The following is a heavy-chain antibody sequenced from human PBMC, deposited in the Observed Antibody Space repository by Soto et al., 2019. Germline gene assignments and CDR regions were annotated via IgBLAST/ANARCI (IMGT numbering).Heavy chain of an antibody. CDR2: IYWDDDK. Sequence: QITLKESGPTLVKPTQTLTLTCTFSGFSLSTSGVGVGWIRQPPGKALKWLALIYWDDDKRYSPSLKSRLTITKDTSKNQVVLTMTNMDPVDTATYYCAHSGGRGPFYYYYGMDVWGQGTTVTVSS. V-gene: IGHV2-5*02. CDR3: AHSGGRGPFYYYYGMDV. CDR1: GFSLSTSGVG. J-gene: IGHJ6*02. D-gene: IGHD3-10*01.